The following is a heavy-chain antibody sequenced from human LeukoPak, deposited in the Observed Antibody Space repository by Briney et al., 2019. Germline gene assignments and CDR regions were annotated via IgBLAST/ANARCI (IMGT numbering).Heavy chain of an antibody. CDR1: GGSFSGYY. Sequence: SETLSLTCGVYGGSFSGYYWNWIRQPPGMGLEWIGEINHRGGTGYNPSLKSRVTMSVDTSKNVFSLKLISVTAADTAVYYCARAYYYDSSAAIDYWGQGILVTDSS. CDR3: ARAYYYDSSAAIDY. D-gene: IGHD3-22*01. J-gene: IGHJ4*02. CDR2: INHRGGT. V-gene: IGHV4-34*01.